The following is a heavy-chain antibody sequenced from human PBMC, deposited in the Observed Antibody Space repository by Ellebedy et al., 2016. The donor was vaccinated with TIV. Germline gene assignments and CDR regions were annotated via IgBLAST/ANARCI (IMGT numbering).Heavy chain of an antibody. CDR1: GFIFRNYY. D-gene: IGHD3-10*01. CDR3: AVPGCNHFPAPFDF. J-gene: IGHJ4*02. CDR2: ISTSGDTT. V-gene: IGHV3-23*01. Sequence: GGSLRLXXAASGFIFRNYYMSWVRQAPGKGLEWVSAISTSGDTTFYADSVKGRFTISRDNSKNTLYLQMSSLGVEDTAVYYCAVPGCNHFPAPFDFWGQGTLVTVSS.